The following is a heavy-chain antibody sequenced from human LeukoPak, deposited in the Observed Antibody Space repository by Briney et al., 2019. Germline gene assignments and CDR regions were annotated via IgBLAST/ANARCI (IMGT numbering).Heavy chain of an antibody. Sequence: SETLSLTCAVYGGSFSGYYWSWIRQPPGKGLEWIGEINHSGSTNYNPSLKSRVTISVDTSKNQFSLKLSSVTAADTAVYYCARGWHSSSWLDYWGQGTLVTVSS. V-gene: IGHV4-34*01. J-gene: IGHJ4*02. D-gene: IGHD6-13*01. CDR2: INHSGST. CDR1: GGSFSGYY. CDR3: ARGWHSSSWLDY.